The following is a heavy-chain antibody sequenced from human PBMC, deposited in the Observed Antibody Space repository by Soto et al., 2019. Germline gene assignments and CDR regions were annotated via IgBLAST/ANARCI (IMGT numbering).Heavy chain of an antibody. V-gene: IGHV4-59*08. CDR3: ARTYSNYAYYYFYMDV. D-gene: IGHD4-4*01. Sequence: SETLSLTCTVSGGSISDYYWSWIRQPPGKGLEWIGYIYYSGGTNYTPSLKSRLTISVDTSKNQFSLKLNSVTAADTAVYYCARTYSNYAYYYFYMDVWGKGTTVTVSS. J-gene: IGHJ6*03. CDR1: GGSISDYY. CDR2: IYYSGGT.